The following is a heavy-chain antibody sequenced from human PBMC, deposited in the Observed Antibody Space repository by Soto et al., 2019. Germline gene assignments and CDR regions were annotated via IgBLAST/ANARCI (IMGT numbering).Heavy chain of an antibody. CDR2: IIPIFGTA. CDR1: GGTFSSYA. CDR3: ARPAGDYYDSSGYYVFDY. J-gene: IGHJ4*02. D-gene: IGHD3-22*01. Sequence: SVKVSCKASGGTFSSYAISWVRQAPGQGLEWMGGIIPIFGTANYAQKFQGRVTITADESTSTAYMELSSLRSEDTAVYYCARPAGDYYDSSGYYVFDYWGQGPLVTVSS. V-gene: IGHV1-69*13.